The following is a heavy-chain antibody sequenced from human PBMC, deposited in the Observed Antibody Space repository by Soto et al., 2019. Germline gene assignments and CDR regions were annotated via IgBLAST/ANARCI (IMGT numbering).Heavy chain of an antibody. V-gene: IGHV3-23*01. CDR3: AKTYAYTGTTEGAFDI. D-gene: IGHD1-1*01. CDR1: GFTFSSYS. Sequence: GGSLTLSCAASGFTFSSYSMSWVRQAPGKGLEWVSAISGSGGSTYYADSVKGRFTISRDNSKNTLYLQMNSLRAEDTAVYYCAKTYAYTGTTEGAFDIWGQGTMVTVSS. CDR2: ISGSGGST. J-gene: IGHJ3*02.